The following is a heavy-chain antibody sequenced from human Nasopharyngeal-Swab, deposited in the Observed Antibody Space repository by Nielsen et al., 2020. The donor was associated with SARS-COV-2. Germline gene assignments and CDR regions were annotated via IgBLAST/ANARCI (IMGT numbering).Heavy chain of an antibody. CDR2: INWNGGTT. CDR1: GFSFDDFA. J-gene: IGHJ4*02. V-gene: IGHV3-9*01. D-gene: IGHD1-26*01. CDR3: ANGGGIVGAPVDY. Sequence: SLKISCAASGFSFDDFAMHWVRQAPVKGLEWVSGINWNGGTTDYADSVKGRFTISRDNSKNTLYLQMSSLRAEDTAVYYCANGGGIVGAPVDYWGQGTLVTVSS.